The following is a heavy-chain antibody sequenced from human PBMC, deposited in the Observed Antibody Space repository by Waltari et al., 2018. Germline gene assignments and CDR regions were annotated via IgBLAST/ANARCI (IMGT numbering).Heavy chain of an antibody. J-gene: IGHJ4*02. V-gene: IGHV3-43*01. D-gene: IGHD3-22*01. CDR3: AKDGYYYDSSGYLDY. CDR2: ISWDGGST. Sequence: EVQLVESGGVVVQPGGSLRLSCAASGLPFDAYTMHWVRQAPGKGLEWVSLISWDGGSTYYADSVKGRFTISRDNSKNSLYLQMNSLRTEDTALYYCAKDGYYYDSSGYLDYWGQGTLVTVSS. CDR1: GLPFDAYT.